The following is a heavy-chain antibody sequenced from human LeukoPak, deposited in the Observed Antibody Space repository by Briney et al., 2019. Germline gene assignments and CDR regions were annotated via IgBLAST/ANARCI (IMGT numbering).Heavy chain of an antibody. J-gene: IGHJ6*02. V-gene: IGHV3-53*01. D-gene: IGHD1-1*01. CDR2: IYSGGNI. Sequence: PGGSLRLSCAASGLSISDNYMSWVRQAPGKGLEWVSIIYSGGNIYYADSLKGRFTISRDNSKNTLYLQMNSLRAEDTAVYYRARDRGYAMDVWGQGTTVTVSS. CDR1: GLSISDNY. CDR3: ARDRGYAMDV.